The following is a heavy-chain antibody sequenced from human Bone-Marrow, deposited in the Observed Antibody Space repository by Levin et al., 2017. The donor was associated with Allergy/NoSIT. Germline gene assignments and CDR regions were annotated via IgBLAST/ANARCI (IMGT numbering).Heavy chain of an antibody. CDR2: IIPMFGTI. Sequence: PGESLKISCKASGGAFRTYTINWVRQAPGQGLEWMGMIIPMFGTINHAQKFLDRVAISADESTSTAYMELNSLTSDDTAVYYCAREYGGHFFDPWGQGTLVTVSS. D-gene: IGHD3-10*01. J-gene: IGHJ5*02. CDR1: GGAFRTYT. CDR3: AREYGGHFFDP. V-gene: IGHV1-69*15.